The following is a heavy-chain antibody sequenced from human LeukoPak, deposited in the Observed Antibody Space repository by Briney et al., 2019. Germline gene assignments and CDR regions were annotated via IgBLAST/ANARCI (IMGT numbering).Heavy chain of an antibody. CDR1: GGSISSYY. CDR3: ARHRGDSSSSWGFDP. D-gene: IGHD6-6*01. V-gene: IGHV4-59*08. J-gene: IGHJ5*02. Sequence: SETLSLTCTVSGGSISSYYWSWIRQPPGKGLEWIGYIYYSGSTNYNPSLKSRVTISVDTSKNQFSLKLSSVTAADTAVYYCARHRGDSSSSWGFDPWGQGTLVTVSS. CDR2: IYYSGST.